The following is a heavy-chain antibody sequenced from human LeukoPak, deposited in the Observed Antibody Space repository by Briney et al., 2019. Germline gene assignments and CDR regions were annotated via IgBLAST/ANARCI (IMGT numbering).Heavy chain of an antibody. CDR1: GFTFSSYA. D-gene: IGHD2-2*01. J-gene: IGHJ3*02. CDR3: ARVVPASYAFDI. CDR2: ISGSGGST. Sequence: GGSLRLSWAASGFTFSSYAMSWVRQAPGKGLEWVSAISGSGGSTYYADSVKGRFTISRDNSKNTLYLQMNSLRAEDTAVYYCARVVPASYAFDIWGQGTMVTVSS. V-gene: IGHV3-23*01.